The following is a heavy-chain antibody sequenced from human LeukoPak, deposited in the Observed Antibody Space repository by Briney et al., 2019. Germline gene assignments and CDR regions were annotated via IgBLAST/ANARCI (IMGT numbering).Heavy chain of an antibody. CDR2: IYYSGST. J-gene: IGHJ4*02. D-gene: IGHD3-10*01. CDR1: GGSVSSGTFY. CDR3: ARDLGGGSGSYHDY. Sequence: PSETLSLTCTVSGGSVSSGTFYWSWIRQPPGKGLEWIGDIYYSGSTNYNPSLKSRVTISVDMSTNQFSLKLISVTAADTAVYYCARDLGGGSGSYHDYWGQGTLVTVSS. V-gene: IGHV4-61*01.